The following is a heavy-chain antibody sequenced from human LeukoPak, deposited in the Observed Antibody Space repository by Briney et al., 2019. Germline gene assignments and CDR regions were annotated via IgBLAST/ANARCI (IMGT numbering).Heavy chain of an antibody. CDR2: IYYSGST. CDR1: GGSISSYY. J-gene: IGHJ4*02. Sequence: PSETLSLTCTVSGGSISSYYWSWIRQPPGKGLEWIGYIYYSGSTNYNPSLKSRVTISVDTSKNQFSLKLSSVTAADTAVYYCARRGRVGFDYWGQGTLVTVSS. V-gene: IGHV4-59*12. CDR3: ARRGRVGFDY.